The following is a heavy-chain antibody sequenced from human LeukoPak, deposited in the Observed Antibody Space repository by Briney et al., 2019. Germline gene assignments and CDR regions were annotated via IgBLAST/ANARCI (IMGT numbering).Heavy chain of an antibody. Sequence: GASVKVSCKASGYTFTSYAISWVRQAPGQGLEWMGWISAYNGNTNYAQRLQGRVTMTTDTSTSTAYMELRSLRSDDTAVYYCARDRDYGDYNTQDLFVYWGQGTLVTVSS. CDR3: ARDRDYGDYNTQDLFVY. CDR1: GYTFTSYA. CDR2: ISAYNGNT. V-gene: IGHV1-18*01. J-gene: IGHJ4*02. D-gene: IGHD4-17*01.